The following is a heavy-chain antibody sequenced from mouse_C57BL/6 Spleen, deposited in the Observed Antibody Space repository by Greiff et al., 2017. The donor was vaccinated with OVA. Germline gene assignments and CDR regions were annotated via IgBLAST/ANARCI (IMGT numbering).Heavy chain of an antibody. CDR1: GYTFTDYY. J-gene: IGHJ4*01. Sequence: VQLQQSGPELVKPGASVKISCKASGYTFTDYYMNWVKQSHGKSLEWIGDINPNNGGTSYNQKFKGKATLTVDKSSSTAYMELRSLTSEDSAVYYCARDPGSRAMDYWGQGTSVTVSS. CDR2: INPNNGGT. CDR3: ARDPGSRAMDY. D-gene: IGHD1-1*01. V-gene: IGHV1-26*01.